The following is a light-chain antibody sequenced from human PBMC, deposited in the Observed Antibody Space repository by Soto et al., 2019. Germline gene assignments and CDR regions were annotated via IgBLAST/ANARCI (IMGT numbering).Light chain of an antibody. Sequence: QSVLTQPPSASGTPGQRVTISCSGSRSNIGSNTVNWYQQLPGTAPKLLIYSNNHLPSGVPDRFSGSKSGTSASLAISGLQSEDEADYYCTTWDDSLIGPIFGGGTKLTVL. V-gene: IGLV1-44*01. CDR2: SNN. CDR1: RSNIGSNT. J-gene: IGLJ2*01. CDR3: TTWDDSLIGPI.